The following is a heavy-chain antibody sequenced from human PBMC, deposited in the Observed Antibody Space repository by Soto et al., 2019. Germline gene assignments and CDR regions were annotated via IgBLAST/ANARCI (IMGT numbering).Heavy chain of an antibody. D-gene: IGHD2-21*02. CDR2: ISYDGSNK. CDR3: ARIGPYCGGDCYPDFDF. Sequence: PGGSLRLSCAASGFTFSSYAMHWVRQAPGKGLEWVAVISYDGSNKYYADSVKGRFTISRVNFKNTMYLQMSNLRAEDTAVYFCARIGPYCGGDCYPDFDFWGLGTPVTVSS. J-gene: IGHJ4*02. CDR1: GFTFSSYA. V-gene: IGHV3-30-3*01.